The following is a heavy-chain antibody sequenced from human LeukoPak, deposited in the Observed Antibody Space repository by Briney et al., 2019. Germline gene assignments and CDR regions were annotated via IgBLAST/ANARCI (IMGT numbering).Heavy chain of an antibody. CDR1: GGAFSSYA. Sequence: SVKVSCKASGGAFSSYAISWVRQAPGQGLEWMGRIIPILGIANYAQKFQGRVTITADKSTSTAYMELSSLRSEDTAVYYCARAEVAGTSGWFDPWGPGTLVIVSS. D-gene: IGHD6-19*01. CDR3: ARAEVAGTSGWFDP. V-gene: IGHV1-69*04. CDR2: IIPILGIA. J-gene: IGHJ5*02.